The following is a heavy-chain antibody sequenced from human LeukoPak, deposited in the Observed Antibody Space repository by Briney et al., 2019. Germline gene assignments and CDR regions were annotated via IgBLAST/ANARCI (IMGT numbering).Heavy chain of an antibody. J-gene: IGHJ4*02. Sequence: VESLKISCKGSGYSFTTYWIGWVRQMPGKGLEWMGIIYPGDSDTRYSPSFQGQVTISADKSISTAYLQWSSLKASDTAMYYCARSEMATVLSQDYWGQGTLVTVSS. V-gene: IGHV5-51*01. CDR3: ARSEMATVLSQDY. D-gene: IGHD5-24*01. CDR2: IYPGDSDT. CDR1: GYSFTTYW.